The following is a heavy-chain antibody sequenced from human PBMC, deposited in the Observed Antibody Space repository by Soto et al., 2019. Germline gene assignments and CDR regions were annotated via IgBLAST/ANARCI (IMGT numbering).Heavy chain of an antibody. V-gene: IGHV3-13*01. D-gene: IGHD2-15*01. CDR2: IGTAGDT. J-gene: IGHJ6*02. Sequence: GGSLRLPCAASGFTFSSYDMHWVRQATGKGLEWVSAIGTAGDTYYPGSVKGRFTISRENAKNSLYLQMNSLRAEDTAVYYCARVRYCSGGSCYFPYYYGMDVWGQGTTVTVSS. CDR3: ARVRYCSGGSCYFPYYYGMDV. CDR1: GFTFSSYD.